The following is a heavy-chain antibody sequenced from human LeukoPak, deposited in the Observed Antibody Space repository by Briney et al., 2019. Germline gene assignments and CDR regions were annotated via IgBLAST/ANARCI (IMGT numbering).Heavy chain of an antibody. CDR2: IYSGGST. Sequence: GGSLRLSCAASGFTVSSNYMSWVRQAPGKGLEWVSVIYSGGSTYYADSVKGRFTISRDNSKNTLYLQMNSLRAEDTAVYYCARGPPKEYYYYYGMDVWGQGTTVTVSS. J-gene: IGHJ6*02. CDR3: ARGPPKEYYYYYGMDV. CDR1: GFTVSSNY. V-gene: IGHV3-66*01.